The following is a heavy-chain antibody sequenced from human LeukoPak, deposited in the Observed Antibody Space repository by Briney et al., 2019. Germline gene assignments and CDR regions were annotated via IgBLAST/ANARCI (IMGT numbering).Heavy chain of an antibody. CDR1: GGSISSYY. Sequence: SETLSLTCTVPGGSISSYYWSWIRQPPGKGLEWIGYIYYSGSTNYNPSLKSRTTISVDTSKNQFSLKLSSVTAADTAVYYCARGYGGNSLFDYWGQGTLVTVSS. CDR3: ARGYGGNSLFDY. CDR2: IYYSGST. D-gene: IGHD4-23*01. J-gene: IGHJ4*02. V-gene: IGHV4-59*01.